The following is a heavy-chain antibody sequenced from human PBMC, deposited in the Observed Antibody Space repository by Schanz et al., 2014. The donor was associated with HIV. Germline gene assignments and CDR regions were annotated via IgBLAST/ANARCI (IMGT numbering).Heavy chain of an antibody. Sequence: QVQLVQSGAEVKKPGSSVQVSCKASGGSFSSFSITWARQAPGQGLEGMGGIIPMFGSANYAQKFLGRVTISADESTSTGYMDLSNLRSDDTAVYYCATCLITIGCSSWGQGTLVTVSS. CDR3: ATCLITIGCSS. CDR2: IIPMFGSA. J-gene: IGHJ5*02. V-gene: IGHV1-69*01. CDR1: GGSFSSFS. D-gene: IGHD1-1*01.